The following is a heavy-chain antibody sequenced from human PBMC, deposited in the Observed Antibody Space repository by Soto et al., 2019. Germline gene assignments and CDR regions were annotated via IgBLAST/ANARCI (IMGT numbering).Heavy chain of an antibody. CDR1: GGTFSSYA. CDR3: ARSTGTTTAFDI. CDR2: VIPIFGTT. J-gene: IGHJ3*02. D-gene: IGHD1-7*01. Sequence: QVHLVQSGAEVRKPGSSVRVSCKASGGTFSSYAISWVRQAPGQGLEWMGRVIPIFGTTNYAQTFQGRITITADESTSTVYMELSSLRSEDTAVYYGARSTGTTTAFDIWGQGTMLTVSS. V-gene: IGHV1-69*18.